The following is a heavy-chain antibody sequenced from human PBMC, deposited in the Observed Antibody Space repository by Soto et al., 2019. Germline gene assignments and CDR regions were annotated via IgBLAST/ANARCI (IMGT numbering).Heavy chain of an antibody. CDR3: AREELVYMDV. D-gene: IGHD3-10*01. CDR2: IYYSGST. CDR1: GGSISSYY. Sequence: PSETLSLTCTVSGGSISSYYWSWIRQPPGKGLEWIGYIYYSGSTNYNPSLKSRVTISVDTSKNQFSLKPSSVTAADTAVYYCAREELVYMDVWGKGTTVTVSS. V-gene: IGHV4-59*01. J-gene: IGHJ6*03.